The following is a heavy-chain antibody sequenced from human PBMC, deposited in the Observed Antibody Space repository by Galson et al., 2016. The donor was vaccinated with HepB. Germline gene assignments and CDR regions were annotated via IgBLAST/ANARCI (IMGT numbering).Heavy chain of an antibody. D-gene: IGHD2-15*01. CDR2: IYPDDSDT. CDR3: ARPLMACRGRTCYSEGYFAL. Sequence: QSGAEVKKPGESLKISCKGSGYKFTNYWIAWVRQMPGKGLEWMGTIYPDDSDTRYSPSFQGQVTISADKSISTAYLQWSSLKASDTAKYYCARPLMACRGRTCYSEGYFALWGRGTVVTVSS. CDR1: GYKFTNYW. V-gene: IGHV5-51*03. J-gene: IGHJ2*01.